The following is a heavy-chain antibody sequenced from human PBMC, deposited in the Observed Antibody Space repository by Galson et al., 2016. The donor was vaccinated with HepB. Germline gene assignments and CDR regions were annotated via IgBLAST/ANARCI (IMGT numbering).Heavy chain of an antibody. J-gene: IGHJ4*02. Sequence: SLRLSCAASGFAFSSHWMHWVRQDLGKGLVWVSRINSDGTISNYADSVRGRFTISRDNSKNTVYLQMNRVRPEDTGLYYCARDLTYSGYVGYFDQWGQGALVTVSS. CDR3: ARDLTYSGYVGYFDQ. CDR1: GFAFSSHW. D-gene: IGHD5-12*01. CDR2: INSDGTIS. V-gene: IGHV3-74*01.